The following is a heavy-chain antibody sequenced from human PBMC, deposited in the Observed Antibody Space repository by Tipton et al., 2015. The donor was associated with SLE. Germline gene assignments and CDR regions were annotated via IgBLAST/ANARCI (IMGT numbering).Heavy chain of an antibody. CDR2: IYASGST. V-gene: IGHV4-4*07. CDR3: ARGYYGSGAFDL. Sequence: TLSLTCTVSDGSISDYYWTWIRQPAGEGLEWIGRIYASGSTNYNPSLRSRVTISVDTSKNQFSLKLSSVTAADTAVYYCARGYYGSGAFDLWGRGTLVTVSS. CDR1: DGSISDYY. J-gene: IGHJ2*01. D-gene: IGHD3-10*01.